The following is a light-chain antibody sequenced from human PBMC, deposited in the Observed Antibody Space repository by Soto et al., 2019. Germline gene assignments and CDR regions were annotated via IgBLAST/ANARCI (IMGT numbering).Light chain of an antibody. CDR3: QQRSNWPRT. CDR2: DAS. V-gene: IGKV3-11*01. CDR1: QSVSSY. Sequence: ESVLTQSAATLSLSPGERDTLSCRASQSVSSYLAWYQQKPGQAPRLLIYDASNRATGIPARFSGSGSGTDFTLTISSLEPEDFAVYYCQQRSNWPRTFGQGTKVDIK. J-gene: IGKJ1*01.